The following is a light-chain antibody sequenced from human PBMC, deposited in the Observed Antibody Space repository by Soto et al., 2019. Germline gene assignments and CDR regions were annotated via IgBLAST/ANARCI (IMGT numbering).Light chain of an antibody. Sequence: EIVLTQSPGTLSLSPGERATLSCRVSQSVSSTYLAWYQHKPGQAPRLLIYGASSRATGFPDRFSGSGSGTDFTLTISRLEPEDFAVYYCQQYGSSPETFGQGTKLDIK. CDR2: GAS. J-gene: IGKJ1*01. CDR3: QQYGSSPET. V-gene: IGKV3-20*01. CDR1: QSVSSTY.